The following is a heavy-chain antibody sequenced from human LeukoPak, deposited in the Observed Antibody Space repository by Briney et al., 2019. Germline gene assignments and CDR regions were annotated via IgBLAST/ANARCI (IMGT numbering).Heavy chain of an antibody. Sequence: GGSLRLSCAASGFTFDDYGMSWVRQAPGKGLEWVSGINWNGGSTGYADSVRGRFTISRDSAKNSVYLQMNSLRPEDTALYHCSNSRPDSYIESWGQGTLVTVST. D-gene: IGHD1-14*01. CDR2: INWNGGST. CDR1: GFTFDDYG. J-gene: IGHJ4*02. CDR3: SNSRPDSYIES. V-gene: IGHV3-20*01.